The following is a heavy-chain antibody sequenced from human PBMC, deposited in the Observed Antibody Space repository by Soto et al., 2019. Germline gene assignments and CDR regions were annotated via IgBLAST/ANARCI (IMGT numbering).Heavy chain of an antibody. J-gene: IGHJ4*02. CDR3: ARWLGMNEVGDS. CDR1: GGSISSVDYY. Sequence: QVQLQESGPGLVKPSQTLSLTCTVSGGSISSVDYYWSWIRQPPGKGLEWIGYIYYSGSTYYNPSLKSRVTISVDTSKNQCSLKLNSVTAADTAVYYCARWLGMNEVGDSWGQGTLVTVSS. D-gene: IGHD6-19*01. CDR2: IYYSGST. V-gene: IGHV4-30-4*01.